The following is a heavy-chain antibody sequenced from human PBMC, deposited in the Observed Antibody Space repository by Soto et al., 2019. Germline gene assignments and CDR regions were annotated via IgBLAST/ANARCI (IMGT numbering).Heavy chain of an antibody. V-gene: IGHV4-38-2*01. J-gene: IGHJ4*02. Sequence: SETLSRTCAVSCYSISSGYYWGWIRHPPWKGLEWIGSIYHSGSTYYNQSLKSRVTISVDKSKNQFSLKLSSVNAADTAVYYCARTIGRSMHTFDYWGQGNMVNVSS. CDR1: CYSISSGYY. CDR2: IYHSGST. D-gene: IGHD2-8*01. CDR3: ARTIGRSMHTFDY.